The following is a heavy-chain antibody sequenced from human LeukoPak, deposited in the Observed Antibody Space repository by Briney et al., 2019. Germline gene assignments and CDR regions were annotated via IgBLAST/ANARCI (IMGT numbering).Heavy chain of an antibody. Sequence: GGSLRLSCAASGFIFSSYAMTWVRQAPGKGLEWVSGISKSGNNTYYADSVAGRLTISRDNSKNTLYLQMNSLRADDTAVYYCAAAVTTGRAEHYWGQGTLVTVSS. CDR1: GFIFSSYA. V-gene: IGHV3-23*05. CDR2: ISKSGNNT. D-gene: IGHD4-17*01. J-gene: IGHJ4*02. CDR3: AAAVTTGRAEHY.